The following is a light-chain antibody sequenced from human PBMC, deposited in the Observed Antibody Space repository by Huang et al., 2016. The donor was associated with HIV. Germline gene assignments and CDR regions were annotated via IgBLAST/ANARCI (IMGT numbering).Light chain of an antibody. CDR2: ATS. V-gene: IGKV1-NL1*01. J-gene: IGKJ2*01. CDR3: QPYYNTPYT. Sequence: DIQMTQYPSSLSASVGARVTITCRASQGITKSLVWYQQKPGKAPKLLLFATSRCERGVPSRCSGSGSGTDFNLTISSLQPADFATYYCQPYYNTPYTFGQGTKLEIK. CDR1: QGITKS.